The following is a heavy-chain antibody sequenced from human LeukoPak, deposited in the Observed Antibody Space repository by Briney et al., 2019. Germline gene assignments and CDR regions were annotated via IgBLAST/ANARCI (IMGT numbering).Heavy chain of an antibody. CDR1: GFTYISYG. Sequence: PGGSLRLSCAASGFTYISYGMHWVRQAPGKGLEWVAVISYDGSNKYYADSVKGRFTISRDNAKNSLYLQMNSLRAEDTAVYYCARDALGFDYWGQGTLVTVSS. D-gene: IGHD3-16*01. CDR2: ISYDGSNK. V-gene: IGHV3-33*05. J-gene: IGHJ4*02. CDR3: ARDALGFDY.